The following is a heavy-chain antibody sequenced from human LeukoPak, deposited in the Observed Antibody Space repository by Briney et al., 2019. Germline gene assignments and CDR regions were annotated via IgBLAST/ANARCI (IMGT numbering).Heavy chain of an antibody. CDR3: ARDSPFMVPGTGDAFDI. CDR1: GYDFSTFG. V-gene: IGHV1-18*01. J-gene: IGHJ3*02. CDR2: ISAYHGKT. D-gene: IGHD6-19*01. Sequence: ASMKVSFKASGYDFSTFGISWARQAPGEGLEWMGWISAYHGKTNFPQRFQGRVTLTTETSTSTAYMELRSLRSDDTAIYYCARDSPFMVPGTGDAFDIWGQGTMVSVSS.